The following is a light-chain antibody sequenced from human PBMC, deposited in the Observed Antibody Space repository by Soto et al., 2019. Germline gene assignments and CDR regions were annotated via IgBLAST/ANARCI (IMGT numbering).Light chain of an antibody. CDR3: QTWGSGIQV. CDR2: LYSDGSH. CDR1: SGHSNYA. Sequence: QLVLTQSPSASASLGASVKLTCTLTSGHSNYAIAWHQQRPEKGPRYLMNLYSDGSHNKGDGIPDRFSGSSSGAERYLTISSLQSEDEADYYCQTWGSGIQVFGGGTQLTVL. J-gene: IGLJ3*02. V-gene: IGLV4-69*01.